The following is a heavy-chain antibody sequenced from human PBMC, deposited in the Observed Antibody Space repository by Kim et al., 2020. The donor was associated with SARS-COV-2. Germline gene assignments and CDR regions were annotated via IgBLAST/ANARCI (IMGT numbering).Heavy chain of an antibody. Sequence: GGSLRLSCAASGFTFSSYAMSWVRQAPGKGLEWVSAISGSGGSTYYADSVKGRFTISRDNSKNTLYLQMNSLRAEDTAVYYCESSITMVRGVIIKVLDYWGQGTLVTVSS. CDR1: GFTFSSYA. J-gene: IGHJ4*02. V-gene: IGHV3-23*01. D-gene: IGHD3-10*01. CDR2: ISGSGGST. CDR3: ESSITMVRGVIIKVLDY.